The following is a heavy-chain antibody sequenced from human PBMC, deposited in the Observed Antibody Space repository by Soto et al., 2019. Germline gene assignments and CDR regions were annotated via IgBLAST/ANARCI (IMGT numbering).Heavy chain of an antibody. Sequence: PGGSQRLSCAASGFTFRSYARSWVRQAPGKGLEWVSAISGSGGSTYYPGSVKGRFTISRENAKNSLYLQMNSLRAGDTAVYYCARSVPYYYYYMDVWGKGTTVTVSS. J-gene: IGHJ6*03. D-gene: IGHD1-1*01. CDR2: ISGSGGST. CDR1: GFTFRSYA. V-gene: IGHV3-23*01. CDR3: ARSVPYYYYYMDV.